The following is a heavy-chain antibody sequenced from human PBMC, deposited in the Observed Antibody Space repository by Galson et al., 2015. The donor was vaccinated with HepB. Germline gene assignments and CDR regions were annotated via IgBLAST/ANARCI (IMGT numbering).Heavy chain of an antibody. CDR1: GGSISSGDYY. CDR2: ISFSGST. D-gene: IGHD6-19*01. Sequence: TLSLTCTVSGGSISSGDYYWTWIRQPPGKGLEWIGHISFSGSTYYNPSLKSRLIISGDTSKNQFSLHLSSVTAADTAMYYCVCRKSSGWARHWYFDLWGRGTLVTVSS. V-gene: IGHV4-30-4*01. J-gene: IGHJ2*01. CDR3: VCRKSSGWARHWYFDL.